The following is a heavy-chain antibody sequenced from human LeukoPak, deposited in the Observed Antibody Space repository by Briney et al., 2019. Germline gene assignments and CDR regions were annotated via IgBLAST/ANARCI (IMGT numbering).Heavy chain of an antibody. CDR1: GFTFSDYY. CDR3: ASGSYYDILTGAGDV. D-gene: IGHD3-9*01. CDR2: ISSSSSYT. Sequence: GGSLRLSCAASGFTFSDYYMSWIRQAPGKGLEWVSYISSSSSYTNYADSVKGRFTISRDNAKNSLYLQMNSLRAEDTAVYYCASGSYYDILTGAGDVWGQGTTVTVSS. V-gene: IGHV3-11*06. J-gene: IGHJ6*02.